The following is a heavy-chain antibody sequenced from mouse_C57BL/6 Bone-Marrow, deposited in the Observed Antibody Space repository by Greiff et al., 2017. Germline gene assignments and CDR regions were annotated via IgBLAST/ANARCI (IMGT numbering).Heavy chain of an antibody. CDR1: GFTFSAYY. CDR3: ARPIYDGYAFAY. Sequence: EVKLQESGGGLVQPGGSLKLSCAASGFTFSAYYMYWVRQTPEKRLEWVAYISTGGGSTYYPDTVKGRFTISRDNAKNTLYLQMSRLKSEDTAMYYCARPIYDGYAFAYWGQGTLVTVSA. CDR2: ISTGGGST. J-gene: IGHJ3*01. V-gene: IGHV5-12*01. D-gene: IGHD2-3*01.